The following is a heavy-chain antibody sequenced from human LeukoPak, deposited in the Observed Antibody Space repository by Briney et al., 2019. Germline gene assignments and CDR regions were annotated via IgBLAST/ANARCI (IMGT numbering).Heavy chain of an antibody. D-gene: IGHD6-19*01. CDR2: ISYDGSNK. J-gene: IGHJ4*02. V-gene: IGHV3-30*18. CDR1: GFIFRSYS. Sequence: GGSLRLSCAASGFIFRSYSMHWVRQAPGKGLEWVAVISYDGSNKYYADSVKGRFTISRDNSKNTLYLQMNSLRAEDTAVYYCAKGHSSGWYYFDYWGQGTLVTVSS. CDR3: AKGHSSGWYYFDY.